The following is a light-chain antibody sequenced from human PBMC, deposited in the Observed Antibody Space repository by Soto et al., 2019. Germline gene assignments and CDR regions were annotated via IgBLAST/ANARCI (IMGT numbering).Light chain of an antibody. Sequence: DIQMTQSPSTLSAYVGDRVTITCRASQNISDWLAWYQQKPGKAPELLISDASTLATGVPSRFSGSGSGTEFTLTIGRLQTDDSATYFCQEYRTYAFGPGTKVDI. CDR2: DAS. V-gene: IGKV1-5*01. CDR3: QEYRTYA. CDR1: QNISDW. J-gene: IGKJ2*01.